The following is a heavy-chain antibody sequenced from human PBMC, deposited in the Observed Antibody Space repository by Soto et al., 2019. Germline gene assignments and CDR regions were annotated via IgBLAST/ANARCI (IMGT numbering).Heavy chain of an antibody. CDR2: IYYSGST. J-gene: IGHJ5*02. Sequence: SETLSLTCTVSGGSISSSSYYWGWICQPPGKGLEWIGSIYYSGSTYYNPSLKSRVTISVDTSKNQFSLKLSSVTAADTAVYYCARPQSGYGSGSYYWFDPWGQGTLVTVSS. CDR1: GGSISSSSYY. CDR3: ARPQSGYGSGSYYWFDP. D-gene: IGHD3-10*01. V-gene: IGHV4-39*01.